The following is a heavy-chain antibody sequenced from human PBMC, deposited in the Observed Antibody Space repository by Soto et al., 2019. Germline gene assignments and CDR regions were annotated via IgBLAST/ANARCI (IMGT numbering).Heavy chain of an antibody. V-gene: IGHV3-53*01. D-gene: IGHD5-12*01. CDR3: CGDPRGYDEGDWYHGVDV. Sequence: PGGSLRLSCSASVFSVSSNYMSWVRQAPGEGLEWVAIIYINGSTDYADSVQGRFSVSRDIYKNTLFLQMNNLRAEDTAVYFGCGDPRGYDEGDWYHGVDVWGQGNRVTVS. CDR2: IYINGST. CDR1: VFSVSSNY. J-gene: IGHJ6*02.